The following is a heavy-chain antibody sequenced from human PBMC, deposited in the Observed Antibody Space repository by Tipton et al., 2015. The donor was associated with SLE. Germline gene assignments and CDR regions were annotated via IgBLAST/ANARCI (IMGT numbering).Heavy chain of an antibody. J-gene: IGHJ2*01. Sequence: SLRLSCVASGFRSPFTDYGLYWVHQPPGKGLEWVALIWHDGTNKNYVDSAKGRFIISKDDSKSTLYLQMNSLTVDDTGLYFCARARGILGGSGWYLELWGRGTLVTVSS. D-gene: IGHD2-15*01. CDR3: ARARGILGGSGWYLEL. CDR2: IWHDGTNK. V-gene: IGHV3-33*07. CDR1: GFRSPFTDYG.